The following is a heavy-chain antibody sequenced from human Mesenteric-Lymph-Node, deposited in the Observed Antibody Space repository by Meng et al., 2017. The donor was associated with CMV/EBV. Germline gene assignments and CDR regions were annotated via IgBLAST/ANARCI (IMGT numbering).Heavy chain of an antibody. Sequence: SGAAPVFPFSIYAVSWVRQAPGKGLEWVSLVSGSGTGTYYADSVKGRFTISRDNSRNTVYLQMNSLRAEDTAVYYCAKVWGSTGFDYWGRGTLVTVSS. CDR1: VFPFSIYA. CDR3: AKVWGSTGFDY. CDR2: VSGSGTGT. D-gene: IGHD7-27*01. J-gene: IGHJ4*02. V-gene: IGHV3-23*01.